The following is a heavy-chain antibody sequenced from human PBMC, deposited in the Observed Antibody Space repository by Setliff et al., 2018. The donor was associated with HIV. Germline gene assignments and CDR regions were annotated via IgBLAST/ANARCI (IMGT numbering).Heavy chain of an antibody. CDR1: GGTFSSYA. V-gene: IGHV1-69*05. D-gene: IGHD3-3*01. Sequence: SVKVSCKASGGTFSSYAISWVRQAPGQGLEWMGGIIPIFGTTNYAQKFQGRVTITTDESTTTAYMELSSLRSEDTALYYCARIFGDQGYYYGMDVWGQGTTVTVSS. J-gene: IGHJ6*02. CDR3: ARIFGDQGYYYGMDV. CDR2: IIPIFGTT.